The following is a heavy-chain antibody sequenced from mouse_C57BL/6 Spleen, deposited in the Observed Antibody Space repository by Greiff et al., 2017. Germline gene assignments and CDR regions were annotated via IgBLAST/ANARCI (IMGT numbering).Heavy chain of an antibody. V-gene: IGHV1-55*01. CDR2: IYPGCGCT. CDR1: GYTFTSYW. J-gene: IGHJ4*01. Sequence: QVQLQQPGAELVKPGASVKLSCKASGYTFTSYWITWVKQRPGQGLEWIGDIYPGCGCTNYNEKFKSKATLTVDTSSSTAYMQLSSLTSEDSAVYYCARKNYAMDYWGQGTSVTVSS. CDR3: ARKNYAMDY.